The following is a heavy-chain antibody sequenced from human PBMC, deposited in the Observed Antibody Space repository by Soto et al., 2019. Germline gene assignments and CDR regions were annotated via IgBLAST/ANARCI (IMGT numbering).Heavy chain of an antibody. D-gene: IGHD2-21*02. CDR1: GYTFTGYY. CDR2: INPNSGGT. Sequence: ASVKVSCKASGYTFTGYYMHWVRQAPGQGLEWMGWINPNSGGTNYAQKFQGWVTMTRDTSISTAYMELSRLRSDDTAVYYCARGASYCGGDCYRPSDYYYGMDAWGQGTTVTVSS. J-gene: IGHJ6*02. V-gene: IGHV1-2*04. CDR3: ARGASYCGGDCYRPSDYYYGMDA.